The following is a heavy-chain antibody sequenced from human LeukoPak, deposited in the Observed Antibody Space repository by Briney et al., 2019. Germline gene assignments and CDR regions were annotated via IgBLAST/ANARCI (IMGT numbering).Heavy chain of an antibody. V-gene: IGHV1-8*01. CDR3: ARGEFSSGWYCDAFDI. Sequence: ASVKVSCKASGYTFTSYDINWVRQATGQGLEWMGWMNPNSGNTGYAQKFQGRVTMTRNTSISTAYMELSSLRSEDTAVYYCARGEFSSGWYCDAFDIWGQGTMVTVSS. D-gene: IGHD6-19*01. CDR2: MNPNSGNT. CDR1: GYTFTSYD. J-gene: IGHJ3*02.